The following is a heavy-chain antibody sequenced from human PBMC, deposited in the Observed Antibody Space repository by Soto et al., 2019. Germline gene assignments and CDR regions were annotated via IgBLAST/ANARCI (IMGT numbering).Heavy chain of an antibody. CDR1: GFSLSTSGVG. CDR3: AHRDGWPSSFDY. D-gene: IGHD3-10*01. J-gene: IGHJ4*02. Sequence: QITLKESGPTLVKPTQTLTLTCTFSGFSLSTSGVGVGWIRQPPGKALEWLGVIYWDDDKRYSPSLHSRLTTXKXISKNQVVLTMTNMDPVDTATYFGAHRDGWPSSFDYWGQGTLVTVSS. CDR2: IYWDDDK. V-gene: IGHV2-5*02.